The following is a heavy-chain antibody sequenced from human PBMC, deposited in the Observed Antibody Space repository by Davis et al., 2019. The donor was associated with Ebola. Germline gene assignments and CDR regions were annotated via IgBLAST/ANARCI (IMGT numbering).Heavy chain of an antibody. CDR1: GDSVSSGIYS. D-gene: IGHD3-16*01. Sequence: PSETLSLTCAVSGDSVSSGIYSWSWIRRPPGKGLEWIGNTHYSGGTNYNPSLKSRVTISVDPSKNQFSLKLSSVTAADTAIYYCAKNSSTDEVGGHTLGAFDLWGPGTKVTVSS. CDR3: AKNSSTDEVGGHTLGAFDL. J-gene: IGHJ3*01. CDR2: THYSGGT. V-gene: IGHV4-61*01.